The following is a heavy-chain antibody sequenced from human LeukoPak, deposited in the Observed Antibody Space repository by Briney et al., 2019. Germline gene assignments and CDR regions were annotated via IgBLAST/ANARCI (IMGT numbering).Heavy chain of an antibody. Sequence: SETLSLTCSVSGGSIGRYYWSWIRQPPGKGLDWIGYIYHSGSTKYNPSLKSRVNILVDTSKNQFSLKLSSVTAADTAVYYCAREMSGSPDYWGQGTLVTVSS. CDR2: IYHSGST. CDR3: AREMSGSPDY. V-gene: IGHV4-59*01. CDR1: GGSIGRYY. D-gene: IGHD1-26*01. J-gene: IGHJ4*02.